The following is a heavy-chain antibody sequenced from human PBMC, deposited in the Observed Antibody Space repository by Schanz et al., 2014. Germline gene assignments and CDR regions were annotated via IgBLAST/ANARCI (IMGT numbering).Heavy chain of an antibody. V-gene: IGHV4-30-4*07. Sequence: QVQLQESGPGLVKPSQTLSLTCAVSGGSISSGGYTWSWIRQPPGKGLEWFGYIYYRGSTYYNPSLKGRVTISVDTSKNQFPLMLGSVTAADTAVYYCARAAGPVDYWGQGTLVTVSS. D-gene: IGHD6-13*01. CDR1: GGSISSGGYT. CDR2: IYYRGST. J-gene: IGHJ4*02. CDR3: ARAAGPVDY.